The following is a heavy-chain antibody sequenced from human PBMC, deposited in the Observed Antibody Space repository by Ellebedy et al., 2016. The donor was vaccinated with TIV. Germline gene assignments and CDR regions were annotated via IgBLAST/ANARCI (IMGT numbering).Heavy chain of an antibody. CDR2: INHSGST. J-gene: IGHJ4*02. CDR1: GGSFSGYY. Sequence: SETLSLTXAVYGGSFSGYYWSWIRQPPGKGLEWIGEINHSGSTNYNPSLKSRVTISVDTSKNQFSLKLSSVTAADTAVYYCARDGLMTTVTVFDYWGQGTLVTVSS. D-gene: IGHD4-17*01. V-gene: IGHV4-34*01. CDR3: ARDGLMTTVTVFDY.